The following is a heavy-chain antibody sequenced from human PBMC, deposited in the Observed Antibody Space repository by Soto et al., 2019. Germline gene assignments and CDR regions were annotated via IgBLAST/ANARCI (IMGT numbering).Heavy chain of an antibody. D-gene: IGHD3-22*01. CDR1: GGSISSGDYY. J-gene: IGHJ4*02. CDR3: ASGYKYYYDSSGYLDY. V-gene: IGHV4-30-4*01. CDR2: IYYSGST. Sequence: SETLSLTCTVSGGSISSGDYYWSWIRQPPGKGLEWIGYIYYSGSTYYNPSLKSRVTISVDTSKNQFSLKLSSVTAADTAVYYCASGYKYYYDSSGYLDYWGQGTLVTVSS.